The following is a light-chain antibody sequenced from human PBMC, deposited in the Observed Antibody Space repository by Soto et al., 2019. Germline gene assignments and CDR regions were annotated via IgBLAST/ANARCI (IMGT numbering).Light chain of an antibody. CDR2: SAS. Sequence: IVLTQSPATLSVSPGERATFSCWASQTLDSMVAWYQQKSGQAPRLLIYSASARATGVPARFSGYESGTDFTLTISSLQSEDLGVYYCQPYKDWPTTFGQGTKVEV. CDR1: QTLDSM. V-gene: IGKV3-15*01. CDR3: QPYKDWPTT. J-gene: IGKJ1*01.